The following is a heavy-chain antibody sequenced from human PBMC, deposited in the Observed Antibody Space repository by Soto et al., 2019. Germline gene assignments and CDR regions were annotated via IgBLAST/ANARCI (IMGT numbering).Heavy chain of an antibody. CDR1: GDTFTNFG. CDR3: ARVVRGVVNWFDP. Sequence: ASVKVSCKXSGDTFTNFGLSWVRQAPGQGLEWMGWIATYNSNKNYAQKFQGRLTLTTDTSTSTGYMELKSLEYDDTAVYYCARVVRGVVNWFDPWGQGTLVTVSS. V-gene: IGHV1-18*01. J-gene: IGHJ5*02. CDR2: IATYNSNK. D-gene: IGHD3-10*01.